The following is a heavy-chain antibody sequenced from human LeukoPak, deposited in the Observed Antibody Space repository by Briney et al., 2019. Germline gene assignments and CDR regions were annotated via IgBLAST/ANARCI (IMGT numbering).Heavy chain of an antibody. J-gene: IGHJ4*02. V-gene: IGHV4-59*01. CDR1: GGSISTFS. CDR2: IYIKST. D-gene: IGHD6-19*01. CDR3: ARDTTVASGMQY. Sequence: SETLSHTCTVSGGSISTFSWSWIRQFPGKGLEWIGSIYIKSTNYNPSLKSRVAISVDTSRNQFSLRLDSVTTADTAVYYCARDTTVASGMQYWGQGTLVTVSS.